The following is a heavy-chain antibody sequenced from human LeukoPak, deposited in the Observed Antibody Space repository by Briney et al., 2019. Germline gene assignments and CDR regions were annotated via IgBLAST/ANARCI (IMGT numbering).Heavy chain of an antibody. J-gene: IGHJ3*02. Sequence: GGSLRLSCAASGFTFISYKMNWVRQAPGKGLEWVSSINGRSSDLYYADSLKGRFTISRDNAKNSLYLQMNSLRAEDTAVYYCARASIAAPLDAFDIWGQGTMVTVSS. CDR3: ARASIAAPLDAFDI. V-gene: IGHV3-21*01. CDR1: GFTFISYK. D-gene: IGHD6-6*01. CDR2: INGRSSDL.